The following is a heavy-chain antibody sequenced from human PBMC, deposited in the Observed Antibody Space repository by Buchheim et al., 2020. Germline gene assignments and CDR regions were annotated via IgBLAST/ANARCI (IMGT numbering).Heavy chain of an antibody. V-gene: IGHV3-7*03. D-gene: IGHD3-22*01. CDR3: TTDPNWGSGYYYYFDY. J-gene: IGHJ4*02. Sequence: EVQLVESGGGLVQPGGSRRLSCVGSAFIFSSYWMSWVRQAPGKGLEWVANMKHDGSGKYYVDSVKGRFSISRDNAKNSLYLQMNSLRVEDTAVYYCTTDPNWGSGYYYYFDYWGQGTL. CDR2: MKHDGSGK. CDR1: AFIFSSYW.